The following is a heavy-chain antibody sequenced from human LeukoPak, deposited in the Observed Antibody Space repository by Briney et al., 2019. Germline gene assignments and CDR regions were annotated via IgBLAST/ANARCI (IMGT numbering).Heavy chain of an antibody. J-gene: IGHJ4*02. CDR3: ARYDSSGRTFDY. D-gene: IGHD3-22*01. CDR2: FSYSGST. CDR1: GGSITNYY. V-gene: IGHV4-59*01. Sequence: PSETLSLTCTVSGGSITNYYWSWIRQPPGKGLEWIGYFSYSGSTTYNPSLKSRVTISVDTSKNQFSLKLSSVTAADTAVYYCARYDSSGRTFDYWGQGTLVTVSS.